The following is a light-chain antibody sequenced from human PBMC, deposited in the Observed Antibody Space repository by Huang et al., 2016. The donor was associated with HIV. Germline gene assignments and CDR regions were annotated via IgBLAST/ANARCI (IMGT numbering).Light chain of an antibody. CDR2: HAS. CDR1: QGIGSD. CDR3: QVLES. J-gene: IGKJ5*01. V-gene: IGKV1-39*01. Sequence: IHVTQSPSSLAVSVGASVTITCRASQGIGSDLHWYQQKRGRPPKIVIDHASAREEGVPSRFSGSGFHTSFTFTINDLQPDDVATYYCQVLESFGQGTRL.